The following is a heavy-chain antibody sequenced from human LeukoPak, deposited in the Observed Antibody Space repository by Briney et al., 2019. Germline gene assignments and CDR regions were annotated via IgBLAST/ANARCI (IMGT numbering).Heavy chain of an antibody. Sequence: SETLSLTCTATGVSITSYHWSWIRQPPGKGLEWIGYISYSGSANYNPSPKSRATILLDTSKNQFSLRLTSVTRADTAVYYCARGQLGSGMDDPWGQGTLVTVSS. CDR2: ISYSGSA. J-gene: IGHJ5*02. CDR1: GVSITSYH. CDR3: ARGQLGSGMDDP. D-gene: IGHD3-10*01. V-gene: IGHV4-59*01.